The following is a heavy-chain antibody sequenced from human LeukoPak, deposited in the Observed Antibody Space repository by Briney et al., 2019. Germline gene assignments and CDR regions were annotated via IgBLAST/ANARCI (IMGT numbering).Heavy chain of an antibody. CDR2: ISGSGGST. CDR1: GFTFSSYA. Sequence: GGPLRLSCAASGFTFSSYAMSWVRQAPGKGLEWVSAISGSGGSTYYADSVKGRFTISRDNSKNTLYLQMNSLRAEDTAVYYCAKVSSSYSSSSLDYWGQGTLVTVSS. D-gene: IGHD6-6*01. V-gene: IGHV3-23*01. J-gene: IGHJ4*02. CDR3: AKVSSSYSSSSLDY.